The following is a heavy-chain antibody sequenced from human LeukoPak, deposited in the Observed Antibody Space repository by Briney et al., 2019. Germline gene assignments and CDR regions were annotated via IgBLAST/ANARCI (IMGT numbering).Heavy chain of an antibody. V-gene: IGHV3-53*01. CDR2: IYSGGST. D-gene: IGHD6-19*01. Sequence: QAGGSLRLSCAASRFSFSSYWMSWVRQAPGKGLEWVSVIYSGGSTYYADSVKGRFTISRDNSKNTLYLQMNSLRAEDTAVYYCAREGAGFFDYWGQGTLVTVSS. CDR1: RFSFSSYW. CDR3: AREGAGFFDY. J-gene: IGHJ4*02.